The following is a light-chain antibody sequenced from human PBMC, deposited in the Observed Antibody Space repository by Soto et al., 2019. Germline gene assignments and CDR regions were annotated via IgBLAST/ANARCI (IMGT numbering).Light chain of an antibody. Sequence: EIVLTQSPGTLSLSPGDRATLSCRACQSVSTNYLAWYQQKLGQAPRLLIYGASSRATGIPDRFSGSGSGTDFTLTISRLEPEDFAVYYCHQYGSTPFTFGPGTKVDIK. CDR2: GAS. CDR1: QSVSTNY. J-gene: IGKJ3*01. CDR3: HQYGSTPFT. V-gene: IGKV3-20*01.